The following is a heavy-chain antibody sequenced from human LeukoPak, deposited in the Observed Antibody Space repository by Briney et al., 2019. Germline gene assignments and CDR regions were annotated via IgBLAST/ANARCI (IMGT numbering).Heavy chain of an antibody. D-gene: IGHD3-3*01. Sequence: SETLSLTCTVSGGSISNYYWSWIRQPPGKGLEWIGYLYYSGDTNYNPSLKSRVTISVDTSKNQFSLSPSSVTAADTAVYYCASSHPLGSNNDYYTPFDYWGQGTRVTVSS. J-gene: IGHJ4*02. CDR3: ASSHPLGSNNDYYTPFDY. CDR2: LYYSGDT. V-gene: IGHV4-59*01. CDR1: GGSISNYY.